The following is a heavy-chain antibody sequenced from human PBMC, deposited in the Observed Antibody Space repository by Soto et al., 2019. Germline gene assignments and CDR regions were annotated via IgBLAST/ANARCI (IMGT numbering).Heavy chain of an antibody. V-gene: IGHV1-3*01. CDR3: ARGPGGPDGPGDY. D-gene: IGHD2-15*01. J-gene: IGHJ4*02. CDR1: GYTFTSYA. CDR2: INAGNGNT. Sequence: QVQLVQSGAEVKKPGASVKVSCKASGYTFTSYAMHWVRQAPGQRLEWMGWINAGNGNTKYSQKFQGRVTITRDTSASTAYMERSNLRSEDTAVYYCARGPGGPDGPGDYWGQGNLVTVSS.